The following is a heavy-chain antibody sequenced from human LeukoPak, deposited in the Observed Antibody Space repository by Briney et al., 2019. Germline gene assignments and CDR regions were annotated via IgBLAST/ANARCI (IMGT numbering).Heavy chain of an antibody. CDR1: GGSISSSSYY. CDR3: ARGRVSRTYYDFWSGYPDLYYMDV. Sequence: SETLSLTCTVSGGSISSSSYYWGWIRQPPGKGLEWIGSIYYSGSTYYNPSLKSRVTISVDTSKNQFSLKLSSATAADTAVYYCARGRVSRTYYDFWSGYPDLYYMDVWGEGTTVTVSS. J-gene: IGHJ6*03. V-gene: IGHV4-39*07. D-gene: IGHD3-3*01. CDR2: IYYSGST.